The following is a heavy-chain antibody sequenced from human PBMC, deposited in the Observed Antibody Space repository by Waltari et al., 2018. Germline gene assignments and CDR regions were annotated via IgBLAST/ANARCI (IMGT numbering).Heavy chain of an antibody. CDR2: IYNSGTT. CDR3: ARASTAIFGVVITGYNI. V-gene: IGHV4-39*07. Sequence: QLQESGPGLVKPSETVSLTCSVSGDSIMKNNYHCGWIRQPPGKGLEWIGSIYNSGTTHYNPSLKSRVTISLDASRNQFSLRLSSVTAADTAVYYCARASTAIFGVVITGYNIWGQGTVVTVSS. CDR1: GDSIMKNNYH. J-gene: IGHJ3*01. D-gene: IGHD3-3*01.